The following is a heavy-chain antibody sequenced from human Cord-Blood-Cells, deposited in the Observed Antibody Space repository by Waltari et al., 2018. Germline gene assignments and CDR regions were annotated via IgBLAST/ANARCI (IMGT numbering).Heavy chain of an antibody. D-gene: IGHD6-19*01. CDR3: ASRIAVDY. Sequence: EVQLVESGGGVVQPGGSLRLSCAASGFTFDDYAMHWVRQAPGKGLEWVSLISGDGGSTYYADSVKGRFTMSGDNSKDALYLQKNSLRTEDTALYYCASRIAVDYWGQGTLVTVSS. CDR2: ISGDGGST. V-gene: IGHV3-43*02. J-gene: IGHJ4*02. CDR1: GFTFDDYA.